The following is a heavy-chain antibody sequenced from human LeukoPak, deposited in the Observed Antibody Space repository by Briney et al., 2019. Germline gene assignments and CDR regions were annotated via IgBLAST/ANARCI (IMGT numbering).Heavy chain of an antibody. CDR3: ARDNSVGDYAWWFDP. V-gene: IGHV1-46*01. CDR2: ITPSGGST. CDR1: GYTFTNYY. Sequence: GASVKVSCKASGYTFTNYYMHWVRQAPGQGLEWLGLITPSGGSTWYAQKFQGRVTMTRDMSTSTDYMELSSLRSEDMAVYYCARDNSVGDYAWWFDPWGQGTLVTVSS. D-gene: IGHD1-26*01. J-gene: IGHJ5*02.